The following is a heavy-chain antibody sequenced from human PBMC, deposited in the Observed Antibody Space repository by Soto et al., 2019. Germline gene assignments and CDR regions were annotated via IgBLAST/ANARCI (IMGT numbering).Heavy chain of an antibody. V-gene: IGHV1-58*02. CDR3: AASLRYLDWSDMDV. CDR1: GFTFTSSA. J-gene: IGHJ6*03. Sequence: SVKVSCKASGFTFTSSAMQWVRQARGQRLEWIGWIVVGSGNTNYAQKFQERVTITRDMSTSTAYMELSSLRSEDTAVYYCAASLRYLDWSDMDVWGKGTTVTVSS. CDR2: IVVGSGNT. D-gene: IGHD3-9*01.